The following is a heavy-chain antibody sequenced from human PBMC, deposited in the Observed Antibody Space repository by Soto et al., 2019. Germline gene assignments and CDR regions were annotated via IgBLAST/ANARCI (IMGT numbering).Heavy chain of an antibody. CDR1: GGSISSGGYY. V-gene: IGHV4-31*03. D-gene: IGHD4-17*01. J-gene: IGHJ5*02. CDR2: IYYSGST. CDR3: AGRLHGDYPSWFDP. Sequence: QVQLQESGPGLVKPSQTLSLTCTVSGGSISSGGYYWSWIRQHPGKGLEWIGYIYYSGSTYYNPSLQSRVTISVDTTKNQCSLKLSSVPAADTAVYYCAGRLHGDYPSWFDPWGQGTLVTVSS.